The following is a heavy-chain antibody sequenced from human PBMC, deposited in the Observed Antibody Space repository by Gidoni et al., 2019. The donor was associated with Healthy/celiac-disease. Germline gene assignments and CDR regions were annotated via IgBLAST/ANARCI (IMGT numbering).Heavy chain of an antibody. CDR1: GCILTDYY. V-gene: IGHV1-69-2*01. D-gene: IGHD3-10*01. CDR2: VDPEYGET. Sequence: EVQPVQSGTEEKKPATTVNSSGKVSGCILTDYYVHWVQQAPGKGLEWMGLVDPEYGETIYAEQFQGRVTITSDTSTDTAYMELSSLRSEDTAVYYCATDPYYYGAGIYYYGMDVWFHGTTVTFSS. J-gene: IGHJ6*02. CDR3: ATDPYYYGAGIYYYGMDV.